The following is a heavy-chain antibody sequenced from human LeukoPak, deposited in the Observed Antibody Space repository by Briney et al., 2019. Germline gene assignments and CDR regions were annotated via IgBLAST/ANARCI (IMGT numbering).Heavy chain of an antibody. CDR2: MKQDGSEK. D-gene: IGHD2-21*02. J-gene: IGHJ4*02. Sequence: GGSLRLSCAASGFTFSSYWMSWVRQAPGKGLEWVANMKQDGSEKYYVDSVKGLFTISRDNAKNSVYLQMNSLRAEDTAVYYCARDKMTGDSYFDSWGQGTLVIVSS. CDR3: ARDKMTGDSYFDS. V-gene: IGHV3-7*01. CDR1: GFTFSSYW.